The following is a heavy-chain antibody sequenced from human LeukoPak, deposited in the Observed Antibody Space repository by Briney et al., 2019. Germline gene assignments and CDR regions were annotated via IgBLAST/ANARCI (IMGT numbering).Heavy chain of an antibody. CDR2: INPNSGGI. CDR1: GYTFTGYY. V-gene: IGHV1-2*02. J-gene: IGHJ4*02. Sequence: ASVKVSCKASGYTFTGYYMHWVRQAPGQGLEWMGWINPNSGGINYAQKFQGRVTMTRDTSISTAYMELSRLRSDDTAVYYCARLGWSGDSGNYWGQGTLVTVSS. D-gene: IGHD1-26*01. CDR3: ARLGWSGDSGNY.